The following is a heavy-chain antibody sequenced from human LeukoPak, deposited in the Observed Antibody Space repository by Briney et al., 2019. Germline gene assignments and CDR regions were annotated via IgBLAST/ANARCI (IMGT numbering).Heavy chain of an antibody. V-gene: IGHV4-30-2*01. CDR3: ARQPLRFPKVRSYYYYMDV. J-gene: IGHJ6*03. Sequence: SQTLSLTCTVSGGSISSGGYYWSWIRQPPGKGLEWIGYIYHSGSTYYNPSLKSRVTISVDRSKNQFSLKLSSVTAADTAVYYCARQPLRFPKVRSYYYYMDVWGKGTTVTVSS. CDR1: GGSISSGGYY. CDR2: IYHSGST. D-gene: IGHD3-3*01.